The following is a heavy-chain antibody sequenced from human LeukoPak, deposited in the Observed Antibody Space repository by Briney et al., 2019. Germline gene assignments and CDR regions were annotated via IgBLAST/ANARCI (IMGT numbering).Heavy chain of an antibody. CDR3: ARARDPIVPAAIYYYYYMDV. Sequence: GGSLRLSCAASGFTFSNHGMSWVRQAPRKGLEWVSTITATGDTTHHADSVKGRFTISRDNSKNTLYLQMNSLRAEDTAVYYCARARDPIVPAAIYYYYYMDVWGKGTTVTVSS. J-gene: IGHJ6*03. D-gene: IGHD2-2*01. CDR2: ITATGDTT. CDR1: GFTFSNHG. V-gene: IGHV3-23*01.